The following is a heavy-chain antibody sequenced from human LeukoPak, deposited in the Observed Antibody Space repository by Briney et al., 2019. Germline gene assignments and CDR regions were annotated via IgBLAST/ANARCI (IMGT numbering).Heavy chain of an antibody. Sequence: ASVKVSCKASGYTFTSYDINWVRQATGQGLEWMGLMNPNSGNTGYAQKFRGRVTMTMNTSISKAFMELSRLRSEDTAVYYCARGYSSGPAVKFDYWGQGTLVTVSS. J-gene: IGHJ4*02. CDR2: MNPNSGNT. CDR1: GYTFTSYD. V-gene: IGHV1-8*01. D-gene: IGHD6-19*01. CDR3: ARGYSSGPAVKFDY.